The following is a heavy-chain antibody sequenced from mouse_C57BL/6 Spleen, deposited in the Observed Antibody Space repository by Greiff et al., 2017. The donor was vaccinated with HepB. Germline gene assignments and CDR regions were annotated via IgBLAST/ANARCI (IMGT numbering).Heavy chain of an antibody. V-gene: IGHV1-54*01. CDR3: ARYTTVVANWYFDV. Sequence: QVQLQQSGAELVRPGTSVKVSCKASGYAFTNYLIEWVKQRPGQGLEWIGVINPGSGGTNYNEKFKGKATLTADKSSNTAYMQLSSLTSEDSAVYFCARYTTVVANWYFDVWGTGTTVTVSS. CDR2: INPGSGGT. D-gene: IGHD1-1*01. CDR1: GYAFTNYL. J-gene: IGHJ1*03.